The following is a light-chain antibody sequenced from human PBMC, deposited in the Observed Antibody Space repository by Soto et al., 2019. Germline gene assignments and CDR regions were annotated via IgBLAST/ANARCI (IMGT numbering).Light chain of an antibody. CDR3: QHYNSYSGA. J-gene: IGKJ1*01. Sequence: EIPLTQSPSTRSASKGDRVTITCRARQSISSWLAWYQQKPGKAPKLLIYKASTLKSGVPSRFSGSGSGTEFTLTISSLQPDDFATYYCQHYNSYSGAFGQGSIVDVK. CDR1: QSISSW. V-gene: IGKV1-5*03. CDR2: KAS.